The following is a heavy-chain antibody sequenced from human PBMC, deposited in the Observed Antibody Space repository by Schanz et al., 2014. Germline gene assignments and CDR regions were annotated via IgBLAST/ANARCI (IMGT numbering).Heavy chain of an antibody. CDR3: ARDGNYYGSRNYYKAPYYVEY. CDR1: GFTVSSDH. J-gene: IGHJ4*02. V-gene: IGHV3-66*01. D-gene: IGHD3-10*01. CDR2: IYASGAT. Sequence: VQLVESGGGVVQFGRSLGLSCVVSGFTVSSDHMSWVRQAPGKGLEWVSTIYASGATYYADSVKRRFTISRDISKNTLHLQVNSLRAEDTAIYYCARDGNYYGSRNYYKAPYYVEYWGQGTLVTVSS.